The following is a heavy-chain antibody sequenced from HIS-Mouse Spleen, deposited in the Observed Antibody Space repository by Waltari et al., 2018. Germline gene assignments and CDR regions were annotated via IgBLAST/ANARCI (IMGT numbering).Heavy chain of an antibody. CDR2: INPNSGGT. D-gene: IGHD2-2*02. J-gene: IGHJ4*02. Sequence: QVQLVQSGAAVKKPGASVKVSCKASGYTFTGHYMPWVRTAPGQGLEWMGWINPNSGGTNYAQKFQGRVTMTRDTSISTAYMELSRLRSDDTAVYYCARYNALYRLYYFDYWGQGTLVTVSS. CDR1: GYTFTGHY. CDR3: ARYNALYRLYYFDY. V-gene: IGHV1-2*02.